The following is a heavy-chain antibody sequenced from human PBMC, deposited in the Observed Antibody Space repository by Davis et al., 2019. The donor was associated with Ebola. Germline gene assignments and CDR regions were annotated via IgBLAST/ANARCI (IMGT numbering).Heavy chain of an antibody. CDR3: ARGSSSWYPAYYYYGMDV. CDR2: IYYSGST. CDR1: GGSVSSGSYY. D-gene: IGHD6-13*01. J-gene: IGHJ6*02. V-gene: IGHV4-61*01. Sequence: SETLSLTCTVSGGSVSSGSYYWSWIRQPPGKGLEWIGYIYYSGSTNYNPSLKSRVTISVDTSKNQFSLKLSSVTAADTAVYYCARGSSSWYPAYYYYGMDVWGQGTTVTVSS.